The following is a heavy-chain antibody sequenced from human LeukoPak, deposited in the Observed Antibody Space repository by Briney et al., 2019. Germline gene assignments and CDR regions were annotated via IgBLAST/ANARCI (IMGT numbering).Heavy chain of an antibody. Sequence: SETLSLTCTVSGGSISSGSYYWSWILQPAGKGLEWIGRIYTSGSTNYNPSLKSRVTISVDTSKNQFSLKLSSVTAADTAVYYCAREGLGVLWFGELLRKHYYYYMDVWGKGTTVTISS. CDR3: AREGLGVLWFGELLRKHYYYYMDV. CDR2: IYTSGST. J-gene: IGHJ6*03. D-gene: IGHD3-10*01. V-gene: IGHV4-61*02. CDR1: GGSISSGSYY.